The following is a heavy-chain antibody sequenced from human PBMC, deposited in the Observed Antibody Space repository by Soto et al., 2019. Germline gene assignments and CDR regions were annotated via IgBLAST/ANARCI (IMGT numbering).Heavy chain of an antibody. CDR3: ARGLRGYSYGMVPFFDY. CDR1: GFTFSSYG. J-gene: IGHJ4*02. D-gene: IGHD5-18*01. CDR2: ISYDGSNK. V-gene: IGHV3-30*03. Sequence: GGSLRLSCAASGFTFSSYGMHWVRQAPGKGLGWVAVISYDGSNKYYADSVKGRFTISRDNSKNTLYLQMNSLRAEDTAVYYCARGLRGYSYGMVPFFDYWGQGTLVTVSS.